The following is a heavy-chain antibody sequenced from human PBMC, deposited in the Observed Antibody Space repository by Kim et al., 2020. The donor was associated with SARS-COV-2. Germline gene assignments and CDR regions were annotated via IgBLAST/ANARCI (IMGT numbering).Heavy chain of an antibody. CDR1: GFTFGDYA. CDR2: IRSKAYGGTT. D-gene: IGHD6-19*01. J-gene: IGHJ4*02. CDR3: TRFSYSSGWYGLSGGFDYFDY. V-gene: IGHV3-49*04. Sequence: GGSLRLSCTASGFTFGDYAMSWVRQAPGKGLEWVGFIRSKAYGGTTEYAASVKGRFTISRDDSKSIAYLQMNSLKTEDTAVYYCTRFSYSSGWYGLSGGFDYFDYWGKGTLVTVSS.